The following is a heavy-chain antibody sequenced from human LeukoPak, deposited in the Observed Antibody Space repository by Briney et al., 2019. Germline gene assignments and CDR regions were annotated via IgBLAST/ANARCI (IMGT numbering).Heavy chain of an antibody. J-gene: IGHJ4*02. V-gene: IGHV3-30-3*02. D-gene: IGHD1-1*01. CDR1: GFTFSSYA. Sequence: PGGSLRLSCAASGFTFSSYAMHWVRQAPGKGLEWVAVISYDGSNKYYADSVKGRFTISRDNSKNTLYLQMNSLRAEDTAVYYCAKNSKLERRTDLDYWGQGTLVTVSS. CDR3: AKNSKLERRTDLDY. CDR2: ISYDGSNK.